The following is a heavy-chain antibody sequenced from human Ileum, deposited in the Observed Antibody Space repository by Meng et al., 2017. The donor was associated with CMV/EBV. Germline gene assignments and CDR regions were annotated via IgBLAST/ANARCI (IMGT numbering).Heavy chain of an antibody. CDR3: ARDVIRDDTGSWFDP. J-gene: IGHJ5*02. D-gene: IGHD3-9*01. CDR2: FTARGNT. Sequence: QVQLRDAGPGRVKPPETRSLTCSVSGASIRSYCWSWIRQPAGKGLEWIGRFTARGNTNYNPSLKSRVTMSLDTSLNQFSLRLNSVTAADTAVYYCARDVIRDDTGSWFDPWGQGTLVTVSS. CDR1: GASIRSYC. V-gene: IGHV4-4*07.